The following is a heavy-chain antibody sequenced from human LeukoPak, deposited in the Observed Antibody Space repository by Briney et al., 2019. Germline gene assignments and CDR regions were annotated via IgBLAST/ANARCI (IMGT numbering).Heavy chain of an antibody. CDR2: IYHSGST. V-gene: IGHV4-38-2*02. D-gene: IGHD4-23*01. Sequence: SETLSLTCTVSGYSISSGYYWGWIRQPPGKGLEWIGSIYHSGSTYYNPSLKSRVTISVDTSKNQFSLKLSSVTAADTAVYYCARVGGGNSYFYYYYYYYMDVWGKGTTVTASS. CDR3: ARVGGGNSYFYYYYYYYMDV. J-gene: IGHJ6*03. CDR1: GYSISSGYY.